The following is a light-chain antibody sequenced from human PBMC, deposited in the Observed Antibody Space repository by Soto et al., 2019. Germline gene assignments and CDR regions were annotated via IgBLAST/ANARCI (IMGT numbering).Light chain of an antibody. J-gene: IGKJ2*01. CDR1: QTISTY. CDR2: AAS. CDR3: QQSHGIPYT. V-gene: IGKV1-39*01. Sequence: DIQRTQSPSSLSASVGDRVTITCRASQTISTYLNWYQLNPGKAPKLLIYAASTLQSGVPSRFSGSGSGTDFTLTISSLQPEDFATYYCQQSHGIPYTFGQGTKLEIK.